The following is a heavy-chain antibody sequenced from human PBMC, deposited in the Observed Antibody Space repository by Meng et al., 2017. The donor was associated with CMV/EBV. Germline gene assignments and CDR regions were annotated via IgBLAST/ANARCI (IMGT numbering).Heavy chain of an antibody. CDR1: GYTFTAYG. CDR3: ARGNGVAHDY. D-gene: IGHD3-3*01. Sequence: QVQLVQSGAEVKKPGASVKVSCKASGYTFTAYGIHWVHQAPGQRLEWMGWINAGDGNRKYSQKFQDRVTIARDTSASTAYMELSSLRSEDTAGYYCARGNGVAHDYWGQGTLVTVSS. J-gene: IGHJ4*02. V-gene: IGHV1-3*01. CDR2: INAGDGNR.